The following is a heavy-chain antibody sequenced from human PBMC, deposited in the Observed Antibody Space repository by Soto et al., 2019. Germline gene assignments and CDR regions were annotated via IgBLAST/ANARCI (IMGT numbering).Heavy chain of an antibody. V-gene: IGHV1-3*01. D-gene: IGHD2-8*01. CDR2: INAGNGNT. CDR3: ARVNGVSSPDY. J-gene: IGHJ4*02. Sequence: ASVKVSCKASGYTFTSYAISCVRQAPGQRLEWMGWINAGNGNTKYSQKFQGRVTITRDTSASTAYMELSSLRSEDTAVYYCARVNGVSSPDYWGQGTLVTVSS. CDR1: GYTFTSYA.